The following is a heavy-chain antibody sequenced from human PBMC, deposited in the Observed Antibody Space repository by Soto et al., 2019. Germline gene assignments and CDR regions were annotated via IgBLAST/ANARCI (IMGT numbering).Heavy chain of an antibody. D-gene: IGHD4-17*01. CDR3: MGGDYDRYTYYGMDV. Sequence: PGGSLRLSCAASGFTFSSLSMNWVRQAPGKGLEWVSSISSGSDYIYYADSMKGRFTISRDNGKNALYLQMNSLRAEDTAVYYCMGGDYDRYTYYGMDVWGQGTTVTVSS. J-gene: IGHJ6*02. V-gene: IGHV3-21*01. CDR1: GFTFSSLS. CDR2: ISSGSDYI.